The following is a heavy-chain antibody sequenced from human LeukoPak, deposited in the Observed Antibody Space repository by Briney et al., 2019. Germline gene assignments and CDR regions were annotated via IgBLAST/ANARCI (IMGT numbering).Heavy chain of an antibody. CDR1: GGSISSYY. CDR2: IYYSGST. Sequence: SETLSLTCTVSGGSISSYYWSWIRQPPGKGLEWIGYIYYSGSTNYNPSLKSRVTISVDTSKNQFSLKLSSVTAADTAVYYCARVGAERYCSSTSCYISEYYFDYWGQGTLVTVSS. J-gene: IGHJ4*02. V-gene: IGHV4-59*12. D-gene: IGHD2-2*02. CDR3: ARVGAERYCSSTSCYISEYYFDY.